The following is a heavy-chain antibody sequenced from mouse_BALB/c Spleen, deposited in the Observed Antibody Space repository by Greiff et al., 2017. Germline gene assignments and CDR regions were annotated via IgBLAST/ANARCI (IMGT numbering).Heavy chain of an antibody. D-gene: IGHD1-1*01. Sequence: EVQGVESGAELVKPGASVKLSCTASGFNIKDTYMHWVKQRPEQGLEWIGRIDPANGNTKYDPKFQGKATITADTSSNTAYLQLSSLTSEDTAVYYCATTGTFYAMDYWGQGTSVTVSS. J-gene: IGHJ4*01. CDR3: ATTGTFYAMDY. V-gene: IGHV14-3*02. CDR2: IDPANGNT. CDR1: GFNIKDTY.